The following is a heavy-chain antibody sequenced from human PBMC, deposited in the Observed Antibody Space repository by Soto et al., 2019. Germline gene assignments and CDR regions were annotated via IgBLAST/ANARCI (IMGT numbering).Heavy chain of an antibody. D-gene: IGHD5-12*01. Sequence: SETLSLTCTVSGGSISSYYWSWIRQPPGKGLEWIGYIYYSGSTNYNPSLKSRVTISVDTSKNQFSLKLSSVTAADTAVYYCARGLRSACVWYYYGLDGWGPGTTATVAS. CDR3: ARGLRSACVWYYYGLDG. CDR1: GGSISSYY. CDR2: IYYSGST. J-gene: IGHJ6*02. V-gene: IGHV4-59*01.